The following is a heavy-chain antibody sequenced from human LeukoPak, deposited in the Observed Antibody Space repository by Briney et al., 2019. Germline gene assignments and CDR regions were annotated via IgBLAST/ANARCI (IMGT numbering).Heavy chain of an antibody. J-gene: IGHJ6*04. V-gene: IGHV1-2*02. CDR2: INPNSGGT. Sequence: ASVKVSCKASVYTFTGYYMHWVLQAPGQGLEWMGWINPNSGGTNYAQKFQGRVTMTRDTSISTAYMELSRLRSDDTAVYYCASGGVTIFGVVPPADVWGKGTTVTVPS. D-gene: IGHD3-3*01. CDR1: VYTFTGYY. CDR3: ASGGVTIFGVVPPADV.